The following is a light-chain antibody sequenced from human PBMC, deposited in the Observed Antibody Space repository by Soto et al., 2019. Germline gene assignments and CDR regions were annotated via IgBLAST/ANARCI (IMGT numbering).Light chain of an antibody. V-gene: IGKV3-20*01. CDR2: GAS. J-gene: IGKJ1*01. CDR1: QSVSSSY. Sequence: EIVLTQSPGTLSLSPGERATLSCRASQSVSSSYLAWYQQKPGQAPTLLIYGASSRATGIPDRFSGSGSGTDFTLTISRLEPEDFAVYYCPQYGSSPWTFGQGTKVEIK. CDR3: PQYGSSPWT.